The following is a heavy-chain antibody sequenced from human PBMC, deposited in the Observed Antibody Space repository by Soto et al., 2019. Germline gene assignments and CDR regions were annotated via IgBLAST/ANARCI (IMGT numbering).Heavy chain of an antibody. V-gene: IGHV4-30-2*01. J-gene: IGHJ4*02. CDR2: IYHSGST. CDR3: ARSYFGADY. D-gene: IGHD3-10*01. CDR1: GGSISSGGYS. Sequence: PSETLSLTCAVSGGSISSGGYSWSWIRQPPGKGLEWIGYIYHSGSTYYNPSLKSRVTISVDRSKNQFSLKLSSVTAADTAVYYCARSYFGADYWGQGALVTVSS.